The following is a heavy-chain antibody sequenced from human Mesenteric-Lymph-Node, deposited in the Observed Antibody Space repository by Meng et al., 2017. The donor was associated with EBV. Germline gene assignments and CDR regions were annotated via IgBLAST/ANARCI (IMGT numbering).Heavy chain of an antibody. CDR2: ISPYNDNT. CDR1: GYTFTTHV. D-gene: IGHD6-13*01. V-gene: IGHV1-18*01. CDR3: ARSFAAAAKFDY. J-gene: IGHJ4*02. Sequence: HVNLVQSGAEVKNTGASVQFSCKASGYTFTTHVISWVRQAPGQGLEWMGWISPYNDNTNSAQKFQGRVTMTIDTSTRTAYLELRSLRADDTAMYYCARSFAAAAKFDYWGQGTLVTVSS.